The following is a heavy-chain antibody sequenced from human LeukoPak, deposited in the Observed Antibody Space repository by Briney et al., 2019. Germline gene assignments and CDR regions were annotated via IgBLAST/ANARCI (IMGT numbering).Heavy chain of an antibody. J-gene: IGHJ3*02. CDR3: ARVYDSSGYYYDRYAFDI. Sequence: ASVKVSCKASGYTFTGYYMHRVRQAPGQGLEWMGRINPNSGGTNYAQKFQGRVTMTRDTSISTAYMELSRLRSDDTAVYYCARVYDSSGYYYDRYAFDIWGQGTMVTVSS. CDR1: GYTFTGYY. V-gene: IGHV1-2*06. CDR2: INPNSGGT. D-gene: IGHD3-22*01.